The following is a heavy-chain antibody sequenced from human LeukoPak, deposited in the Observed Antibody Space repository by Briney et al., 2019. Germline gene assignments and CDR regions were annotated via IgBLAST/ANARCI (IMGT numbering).Heavy chain of an antibody. CDR3: VRGDRYFFDF. Sequence: PGGSLRLSCAASGFTFSSYEMNWVRQAPGRGLEWVSYIGNTGRTIYYTDSVKGRFTISRDNAKNSLYLQMNSLRAEDTAIYYCVRGDRYFFDFWGQGTLATVSS. CDR2: IGNTGRTI. V-gene: IGHV3-48*03. J-gene: IGHJ4*02. CDR1: GFTFSSYE.